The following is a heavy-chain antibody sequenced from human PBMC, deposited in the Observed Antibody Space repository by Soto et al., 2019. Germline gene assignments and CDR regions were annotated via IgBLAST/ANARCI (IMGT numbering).Heavy chain of an antibody. V-gene: IGHV3-23*01. J-gene: IGHJ4*02. D-gene: IGHD6-6*01. CDR1: GFTFSSYA. Sequence: GGSLRLSCAASGFTFSSYAMSWVRQAPGKGLEWVSAISGSGGSTYYADSVKGRFTISRDNSKNTLYLQMNSLRAEDTAVYYCAARSFYSSSSPLFDYWGQGTLVTVSS. CDR3: AARSFYSSSSPLFDY. CDR2: ISGSGGST.